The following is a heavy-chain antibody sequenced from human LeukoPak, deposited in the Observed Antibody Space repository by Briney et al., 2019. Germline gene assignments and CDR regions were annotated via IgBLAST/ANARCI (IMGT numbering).Heavy chain of an antibody. D-gene: IGHD7-27*01. J-gene: IGHJ4*02. V-gene: IGHV3-7*01. CDR1: GFTFSSYW. CDR2: IKTDGSKI. CDR3: ARDLNWDTY. Sequence: GGSLRLSCVASGFTFSSYWMTWVRQAPGKGLEWVANIKTDGSKIYYVDSVKGRFTISRDNAKNSLYLQMNSLRAEDTAVYYCARDLNWDTYWGQGTLVSVSS.